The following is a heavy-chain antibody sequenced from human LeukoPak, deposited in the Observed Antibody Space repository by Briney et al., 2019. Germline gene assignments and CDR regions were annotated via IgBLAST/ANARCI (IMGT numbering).Heavy chain of an antibody. CDR1: GFTVTYNY. J-gene: IGHJ3*02. V-gene: IGHV3-53*01. CDR3: ARWTNFHAFDI. D-gene: IGHD1-1*01. CDR2: LYSAGST. Sequence: GGSLRLSCAASGFTVTYNYMTWVRQAPGKGLEWVSLLYSAGSTSYADSAKGRFTISRDDSKNTLYLQMNSLRAEDTAVYYCARWTNFHAFDIWGQGTMVTVSS.